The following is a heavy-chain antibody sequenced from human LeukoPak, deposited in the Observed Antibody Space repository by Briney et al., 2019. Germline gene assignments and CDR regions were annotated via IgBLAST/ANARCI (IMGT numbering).Heavy chain of an antibody. CDR1: GGTFSSYA. CDR3: ARGRRGWLLDY. CDR2: ISAYNGNT. Sequence: ASVKVSCKASGGTFSSYAISWVRQAPGQGLEWMGWISAYNGNTNYAQKLQGRVTMTTDTSTSTAYMELRSLRSDDTAVYYCARGRRGWLLDYWGQGTLVTVSS. D-gene: IGHD5-24*01. J-gene: IGHJ4*02. V-gene: IGHV1-18*01.